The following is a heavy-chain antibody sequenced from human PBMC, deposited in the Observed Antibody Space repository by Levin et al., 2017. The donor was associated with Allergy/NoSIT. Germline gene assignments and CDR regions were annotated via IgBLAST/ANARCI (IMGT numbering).Heavy chain of an antibody. CDR2: INSDGSST. Sequence: GESLKISCAASGFTFNNYWMHWVRQAPGKGLVWVSRINSDGSSTTYADSVKGRFTISRDNAKNTLSLQMNSLRVEDTAVYYCARSDYYGVYYFDSWGQGTLVTVSS. J-gene: IGHJ4*02. D-gene: IGHD3-3*01. CDR3: ARSDYYGVYYFDS. V-gene: IGHV3-74*01. CDR1: GFTFNNYW.